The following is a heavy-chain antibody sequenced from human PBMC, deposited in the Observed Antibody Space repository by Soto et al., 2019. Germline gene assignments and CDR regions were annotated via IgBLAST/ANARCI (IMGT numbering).Heavy chain of an antibody. Sequence: GESLKISCKGSGYSFANYWINWVRQMPGKGLEWMGRIDPSDSYTNYSPSFQGHVTISADKSISTAYLQWSSLKASDTAMYYCARHDRPFCGGDCYPDYWGQGTLVTVSS. CDR1: GYSFANYW. CDR2: IDPSDSYT. CDR3: ARHDRPFCGGDCYPDY. V-gene: IGHV5-10-1*01. J-gene: IGHJ4*02. D-gene: IGHD2-21*02.